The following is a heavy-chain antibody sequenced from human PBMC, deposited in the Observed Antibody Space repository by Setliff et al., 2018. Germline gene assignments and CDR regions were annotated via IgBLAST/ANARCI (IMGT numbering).Heavy chain of an antibody. Sequence: SETLSLTCTVSGGSINSGSYFWAWIRQPPGKGLEWIGFIYHDGNPKFNPSVNYNPSLKSRITMSIDKSKNQFSLSLTSVTAEDTAVYYCARMSGFQYIDVWDKGTTVTVAS. CDR3: ARMSGFQYIDV. CDR2: IYHDGNP. CDR1: GGSINSGSYF. V-gene: IGHV4-61*05. D-gene: IGHD3-3*01. J-gene: IGHJ6*03.